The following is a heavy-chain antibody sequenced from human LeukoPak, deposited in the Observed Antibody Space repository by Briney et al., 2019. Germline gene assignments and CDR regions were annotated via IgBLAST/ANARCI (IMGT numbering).Heavy chain of an antibody. D-gene: IGHD5-12*01. CDR1: GFSFDDYG. V-gene: IGHV3-20*04. Sequence: GGSLRLSCAASGFSFDDYGLTWVRQAPGKGLEWVSGINWNGDSTDYADSVKGRFTISRDNSKNTLYLQMNSLRAEDTAVYYCAKAWDIVATNGFDYWGQGGLVTVSS. CDR2: INWNGDST. J-gene: IGHJ4*02. CDR3: AKAWDIVATNGFDY.